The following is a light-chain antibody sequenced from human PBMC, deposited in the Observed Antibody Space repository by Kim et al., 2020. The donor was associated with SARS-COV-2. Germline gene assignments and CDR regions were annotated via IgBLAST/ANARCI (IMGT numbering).Light chain of an antibody. J-gene: IGKJ5*01. Sequence: GTLSWSPVDRATLSGRVSQGGSHYSAWNQPKPAQAPRLLIHEASKRAAGIPARFSGSGSGTDFTLTISRLEPGDSAVYFCQQRGSFGQGTRLEIK. V-gene: IGKV3-11*01. CDR3: QQRGS. CDR1: QGGSHY. CDR2: EAS.